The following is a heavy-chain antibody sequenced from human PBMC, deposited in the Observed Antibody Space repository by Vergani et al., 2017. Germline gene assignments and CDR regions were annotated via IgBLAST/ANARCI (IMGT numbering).Heavy chain of an antibody. CDR3: ARDQEKQWLVLTFVSSYRLDL. Sequence: DVQLVESGGGLVQSGGSLRLSCAASGFSFSRYSMNWVRQAPGKGLEWVASVSSSSSFKNYADSVRGRFIVSRDNAKNSLYLDMDTLTGEDTGVYYCARDQEKQWLVLTFVSSYRLDLWGRGTLVTVSS. V-gene: IGHV3-21*02. J-gene: IGHJ2*01. D-gene: IGHD6-19*01. CDR2: VSSSSSFK. CDR1: GFSFSRYS.